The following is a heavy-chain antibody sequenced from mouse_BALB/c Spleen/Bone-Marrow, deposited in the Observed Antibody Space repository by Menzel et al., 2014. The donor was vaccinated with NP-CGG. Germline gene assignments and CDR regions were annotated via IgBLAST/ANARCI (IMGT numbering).Heavy chain of an antibody. V-gene: IGHV1-7*01. Sequence: SGAELAKPGASVKMSCKASGYTFTSYWMHWVKPRPGQGLEWIGYINPSTGYTEYNQKFKDKATLTADKSSSTAYMQLSSLTSEDSAVYYCARPPYYYGSSYDAMDYWGQGTSVTVSS. CDR3: ARPPYYYGSSYDAMDY. CDR1: GYTFTSYW. J-gene: IGHJ4*01. CDR2: INPSTGYT. D-gene: IGHD1-1*01.